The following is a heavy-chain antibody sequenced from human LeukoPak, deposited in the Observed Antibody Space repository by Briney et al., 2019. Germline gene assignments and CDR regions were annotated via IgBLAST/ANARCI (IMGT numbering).Heavy chain of an antibody. CDR3: ARGAKDDSSGYLNY. CDR2: ITSGSSYI. Sequence: GGSLRLSCAASGFTFSSYNMNWVRQAPGKGLEWVSSITSGSSYIYYADSVKGRFTISRDNAKNTLYLQMNSLRAEDTAVYYCARGAKDDSSGYLNYWGQGTLVTVSS. CDR1: GFTFSSYN. J-gene: IGHJ4*02. D-gene: IGHD3-22*01. V-gene: IGHV3-21*01.